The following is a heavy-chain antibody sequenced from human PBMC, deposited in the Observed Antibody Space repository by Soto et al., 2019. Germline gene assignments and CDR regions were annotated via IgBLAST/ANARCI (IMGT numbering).Heavy chain of an antibody. J-gene: IGHJ2*01. Sequence: ASVKVSCKASGYTFTGYYMHWVRQAPGQGLEWMGWINPNSGGTNYAQKFQGRVTMTRDTSISTAYMELSRLRSDDTAVYYCARVACSGGSCYSYWYFDLWGRGTLVTVS. D-gene: IGHD2-15*01. CDR2: INPNSGGT. CDR1: GYTFTGYY. CDR3: ARVACSGGSCYSYWYFDL. V-gene: IGHV1-2*02.